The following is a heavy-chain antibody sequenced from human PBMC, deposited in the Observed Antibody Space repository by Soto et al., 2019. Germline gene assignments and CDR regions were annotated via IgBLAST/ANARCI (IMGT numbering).Heavy chain of an antibody. CDR3: ARRYSSGFDF. CDR1: GGSISSYY. CDR2: IYYSGST. D-gene: IGHD6-19*01. J-gene: IGHJ4*02. Sequence: SETLSLTCTVSGGSISSYYWSWFRQPPGKGLEWIGYIYYSGSTNYNPSLKSRVTISVDTSKNQFSLKLSSVTAADTAVYYCARRYSSGFDFWGQGTLVTVSS. V-gene: IGHV4-59*01.